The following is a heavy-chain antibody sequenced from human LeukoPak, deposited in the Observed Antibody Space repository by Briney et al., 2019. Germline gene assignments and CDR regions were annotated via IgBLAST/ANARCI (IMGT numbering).Heavy chain of an antibody. CDR1: GGSFSGSY. J-gene: IGHJ4*02. Sequence: PSETLSLTCGVSGGSFSGSYWGWIRQPPGKGLEWIGEINLSGSTNYNSSLTSRVTISLDTSKNQFSLNLRSVTTADTAVYYCARVSISLFGVVTAHFDSWGEGTLVAVSS. CDR3: ARVSISLFGVVTAHFDS. D-gene: IGHD3-3*01. CDR2: INLSGST. V-gene: IGHV4-34*01.